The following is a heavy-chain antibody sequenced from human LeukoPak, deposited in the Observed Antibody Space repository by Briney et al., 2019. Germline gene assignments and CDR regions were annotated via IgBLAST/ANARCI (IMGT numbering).Heavy chain of an antibody. D-gene: IGHD4-17*01. CDR1: GYTFTSYA. J-gene: IGHJ4*02. Sequence: ASVKVSWKASGYTFTSYAMHWVRQAPVQRLEWMGWINAGNSNTKYSQKFQGRVTITRDTSASTAYMELSSLRSEDTAVYYCARAPMTTVTLFDYWGQGTLVTVSS. CDR2: INAGNSNT. CDR3: ARAPMTTVTLFDY. V-gene: IGHV1-3*01.